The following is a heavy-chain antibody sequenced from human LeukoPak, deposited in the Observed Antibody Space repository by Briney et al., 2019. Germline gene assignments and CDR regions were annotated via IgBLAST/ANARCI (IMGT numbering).Heavy chain of an antibody. Sequence: PSQTLSLTCTVSGGSISSGSYYWSWIRQPPGKGLEWIGYIFYSGSTNYNPSLKSRVTLSVDTSKNQFSLKLSSVTAADTAVYFCARVYYGRTYDYWYFDLWGRGTLVTVSS. V-gene: IGHV4-61*01. J-gene: IGHJ2*01. CDR1: GGSISSGSYY. CDR3: ARVYYGRTYDYWYFDL. CDR2: IFYSGST. D-gene: IGHD3-10*01.